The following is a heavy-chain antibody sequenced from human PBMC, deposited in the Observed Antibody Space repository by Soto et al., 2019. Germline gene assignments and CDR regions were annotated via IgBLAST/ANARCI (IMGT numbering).Heavy chain of an antibody. J-gene: IGHJ6*02. D-gene: IGHD2-21*01. V-gene: IGHV3-48*02. CDR3: ARRIEGYYYYGMDV. CDR2: ISSGSSTI. CDR1: GSTFSNYI. Sequence: EVQLVESGGGLVQTGGSLRLSCAASGSTFSNYIMNWVRQAPGKGLEWVSYISSGSSTIYYADSVRGRFIISRDNDNNSLYLQMNSLRDEDTAVYFCARRIEGYYYYGMDVWGQGTTVTVSS.